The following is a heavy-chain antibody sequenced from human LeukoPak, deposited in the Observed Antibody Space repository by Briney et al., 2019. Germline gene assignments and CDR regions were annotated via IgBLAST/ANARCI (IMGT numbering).Heavy chain of an antibody. CDR3: ARLPLRITSFGVVIRDAFDI. CDR2: INHSGST. J-gene: IGHJ3*02. D-gene: IGHD3-3*01. V-gene: IGHV4-34*01. CDR1: GGSFSGYY. Sequence: PSETLSLTCAVYGGSFSGYYWSWIRQPPGKGLEWIGEINHSGSTNYNPSLKSRVTISVDTSKNQFSLKLSSVTAADTAVYYCARLPLRITSFGVVIRDAFDIWGQGTMVTVSS.